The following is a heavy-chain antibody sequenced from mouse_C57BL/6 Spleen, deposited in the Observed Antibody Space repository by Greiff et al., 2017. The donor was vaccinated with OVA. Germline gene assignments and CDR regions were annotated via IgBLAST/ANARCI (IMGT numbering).Heavy chain of an antibody. V-gene: IGHV1-15*01. CDR1: GYKFTDYE. J-gene: IGHJ3*01. Sequence: LQESGAELVRPGASVTLSCKASGYKFTDYEMHWVKQTPVHGLEWIGAIDPETGGTAYNQKFKGKAILTADKSSSTAYMELRSLTSEDSAVYYCTRRTYWGQGTLVTVSA. CDR2: IDPETGGT. CDR3: TRRTY.